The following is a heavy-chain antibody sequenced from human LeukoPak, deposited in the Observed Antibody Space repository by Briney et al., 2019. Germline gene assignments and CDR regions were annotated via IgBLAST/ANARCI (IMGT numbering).Heavy chain of an antibody. D-gene: IGHD1-26*01. J-gene: IGHJ3*02. Sequence: GGSLRLSCAASGFTFSDYYMRWIRQAPGKGLEWVSYISSSGSTIYYADSVKGRFIISRDNAKNSLYLQMSSLRAEDTAVYYCARGYSGSYWAFDIWGQGTMVTVSS. CDR2: ISSSGSTI. CDR1: GFTFSDYY. CDR3: ARGYSGSYWAFDI. V-gene: IGHV3-11*04.